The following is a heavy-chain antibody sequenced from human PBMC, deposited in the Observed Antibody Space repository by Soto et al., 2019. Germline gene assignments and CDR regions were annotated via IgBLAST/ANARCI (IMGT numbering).Heavy chain of an antibody. V-gene: IGHV1-69*13. CDR2: IIPIFGTA. CDR3: ARGGGIQLWPNSFDY. Sequence: SVKVSCKASGGTFSSYAIRWVRQAPGQGLEWMGGIIPIFGTANYAQKFQGRVTITADESTSTAYMELSSLRSEDTAVYYCARGGGIQLWPNSFDYWGQGTLVTVS. J-gene: IGHJ4*02. CDR1: GGTFSSYA. D-gene: IGHD5-18*01.